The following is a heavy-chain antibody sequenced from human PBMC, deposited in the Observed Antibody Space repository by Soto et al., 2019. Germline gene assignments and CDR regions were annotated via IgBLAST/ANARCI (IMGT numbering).Heavy chain of an antibody. CDR2: ISGYNGNT. D-gene: IGHD3-16*02. J-gene: IGHJ4*02. V-gene: IGHV1-18*01. CDR3: ARDRDYVWGPYRHTAEY. CDR1: GHTFTNYG. Sequence: GASVKVSCKASGHTFTNYGITWMRQAPGQGLEWMGWISGYNGNTDYAQSLQGRVTTTIDTSTSTAYMELRSLTSDDTAVYYCARDRDYVWGPYRHTAEYWGQGTLVTVSS.